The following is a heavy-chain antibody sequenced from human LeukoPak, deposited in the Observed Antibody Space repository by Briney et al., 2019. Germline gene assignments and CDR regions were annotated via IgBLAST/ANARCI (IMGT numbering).Heavy chain of an antibody. Sequence: GGSLRLSCAASGFTFSSYAMSWVRQAPGKGLEWVSAISGSGGSTYYADSVKGRFTISRDNSKNTLYLQMNSLRAEDTAVYYCAKDVSHIVVVPAAMFDYWGQGTLVTVSS. V-gene: IGHV3-23*01. CDR2: ISGSGGST. J-gene: IGHJ4*02. CDR3: AKDVSHIVVVPAAMFDY. CDR1: GFTFSSYA. D-gene: IGHD2-2*01.